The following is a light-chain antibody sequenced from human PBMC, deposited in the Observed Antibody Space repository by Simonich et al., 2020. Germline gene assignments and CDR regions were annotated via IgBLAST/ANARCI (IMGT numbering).Light chain of an antibody. Sequence: DIQMTQSPSSLSASVGDRVTITCRASQDMRNYFAWFQQKPGKSPKYLINAASSLQSGVPSKFSGSGSGTDFTRTISSLQPEDFATYYCQQYNSYPITFGQGTRLEIK. J-gene: IGKJ5*01. CDR1: QDMRNY. V-gene: IGKV1-16*02. CDR2: AAS. CDR3: QQYNSYPIT.